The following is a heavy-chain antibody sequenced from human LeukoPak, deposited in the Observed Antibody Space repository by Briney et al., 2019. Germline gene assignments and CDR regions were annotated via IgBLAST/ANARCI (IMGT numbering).Heavy chain of an antibody. D-gene: IGHD2-15*01. CDR3: AKEREYCSSGSCHYDLDV. Sequence: SETLSLTCTVSGDSMKSYYWTWIRQPPGKGLEWNGYIHYTGSTNYNPSFKSRVTISVDTSKNRFSLKLSSVTAADTAVYYCAKEREYCSSGSCHYDLDVWGQGTTVTVSS. CDR1: GDSMKSYY. J-gene: IGHJ6*02. CDR2: IHYTGST. V-gene: IGHV4-59*13.